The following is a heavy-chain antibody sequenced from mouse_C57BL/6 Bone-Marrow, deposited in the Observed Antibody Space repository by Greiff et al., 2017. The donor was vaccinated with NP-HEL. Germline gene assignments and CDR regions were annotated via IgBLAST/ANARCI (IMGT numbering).Heavy chain of an antibody. J-gene: IGHJ4*01. Sequence: EVQLMESGGDLVKPGGSLKLSCAASGFTFSSYGMSWVRQTPDKRLEWVATISSGGSYTYYPDSVKGRFTISRDNATNTLYLQLSSLKSEDTAMFYCARNDCVVGGAMDYWGQGTSVTVSS. CDR3: ARNDCVVGGAMDY. CDR2: ISSGGSYT. CDR1: GFTFSSYG. V-gene: IGHV5-6*01.